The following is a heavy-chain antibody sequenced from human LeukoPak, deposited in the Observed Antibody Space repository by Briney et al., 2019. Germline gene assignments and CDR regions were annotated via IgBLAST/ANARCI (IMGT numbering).Heavy chain of an antibody. CDR2: IIPIFGTA. V-gene: IGHV1-69*05. D-gene: IGHD6-13*01. J-gene: IGHJ4*02. CDR3: ARDRGQQMGYYFDY. CDR1: SYIFTNYG. Sequence: ASVKVSCKASSYIFTNYGISWVRQAPGQGLEWMGRIIPIFGTANYVQNFQGRVTITTDESTSTAYMELSSLRSEDTAVYYCARDRGQQMGYYFDYRGQGTLVTVSS.